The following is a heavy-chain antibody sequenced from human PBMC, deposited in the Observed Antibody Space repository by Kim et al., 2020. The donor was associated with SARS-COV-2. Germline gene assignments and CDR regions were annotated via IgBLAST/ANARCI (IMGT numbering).Heavy chain of an antibody. Sequence: GGSLRLSCAASGFTFDDYGMSWVRQAPGKGLEWVSGINWNGGSTGYADSVKGRFTISRDNAKNSLYLQMNSLRAEDTALYYCARDRDYYDSSGYQWYYFDYWGQGTLVTVSS. J-gene: IGHJ4*02. CDR2: INWNGGST. V-gene: IGHV3-20*04. CDR1: GFTFDDYG. D-gene: IGHD3-22*01. CDR3: ARDRDYYDSSGYQWYYFDY.